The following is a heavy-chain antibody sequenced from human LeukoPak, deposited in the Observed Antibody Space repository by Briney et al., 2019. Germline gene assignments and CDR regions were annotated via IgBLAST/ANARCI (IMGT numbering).Heavy chain of an antibody. J-gene: IGHJ6*02. CDR2: ISGSGGST. D-gene: IGHD3-16*02. CDR1: GFTFSSYA. V-gene: IGHV3-23*01. CDR3: AKAANAYVWGSYRNDYGMDV. Sequence: GSLRLSCAASGFTFSSYAMSWVRQAPGKGLEWVSAISGSGGSTYYADSVKGRFTISRDNSKNTLYLQMNSLRAEDTAVYYCAKAANAYVWGSYRNDYGMDVWGQGTTVTVSS.